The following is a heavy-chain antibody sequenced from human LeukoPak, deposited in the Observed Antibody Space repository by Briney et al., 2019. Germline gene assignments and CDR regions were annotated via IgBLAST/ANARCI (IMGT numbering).Heavy chain of an antibody. J-gene: IGHJ4*02. CDR3: AKDGYSSGWYYFDY. V-gene: IGHV3-30*18. CDR2: ISYDGSNK. D-gene: IGHD6-19*01. CDR1: GFTFSSYG. Sequence: QTGGSLRLSYAAPGFTFSSYGMHWVRQAPGKGLEWVAVISYDGSNKYYADSVKGRFTISRDNSKNTLYLQMNSLRAEDTAVYYCAKDGYSSGWYYFDYWGQGTLVTVSS.